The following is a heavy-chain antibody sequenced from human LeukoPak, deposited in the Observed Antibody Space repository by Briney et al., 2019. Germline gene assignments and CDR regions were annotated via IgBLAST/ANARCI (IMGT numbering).Heavy chain of an antibody. CDR1: GGSISSGSYY. D-gene: IGHD4-17*01. J-gene: IGHJ4*02. CDR2: IYTSGST. V-gene: IGHV4-61*02. CDR3: AREYGDYFDY. Sequence: SQTLSLTCTVSGGSISSGSYYWSWIRQPAGKGLEWIGRIYTSGSTNYNPSLKSRVTISVDTSKNQFSLKLSSVTAADTAVYYCAREYGDYFDYWGQGTLVTVSS.